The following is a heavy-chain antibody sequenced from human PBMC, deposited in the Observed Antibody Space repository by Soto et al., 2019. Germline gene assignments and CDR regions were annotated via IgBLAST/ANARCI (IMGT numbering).Heavy chain of an antibody. Sequence: ASVKVSCKASGYTFTSYDINWVRQATGQGLEWMGWMNPNSGNTGYAQKFQGRVTMTRNTSISTAYMELSSLRSEDTAVYYCAKRGGRRSWPDNWFDPWGQGTLVTVSS. V-gene: IGHV1-8*01. D-gene: IGHD6-13*01. CDR2: MNPNSGNT. J-gene: IGHJ5*02. CDR1: GYTFTSYD. CDR3: AKRGGRRSWPDNWFDP.